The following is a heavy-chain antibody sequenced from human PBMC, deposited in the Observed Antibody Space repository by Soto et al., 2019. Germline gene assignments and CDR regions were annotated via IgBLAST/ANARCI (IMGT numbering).Heavy chain of an antibody. V-gene: IGHV4-4*02. D-gene: IGHD2-2*01. Sequence: QVQLQESGPGLVKPSGTLSLTCAVSGGSISSSNWWSWVRQPPGKGLEWIGEIYHSGSTNYNPSLKSRVTISVEKSKNQFSLKLSSVTAADTAVYYCARDRHCSSTSCYEYYYYYGMDVWGQGTTVTVSS. J-gene: IGHJ6*02. CDR3: ARDRHCSSTSCYEYYYYYGMDV. CDR1: GGSISSSNW. CDR2: IYHSGST.